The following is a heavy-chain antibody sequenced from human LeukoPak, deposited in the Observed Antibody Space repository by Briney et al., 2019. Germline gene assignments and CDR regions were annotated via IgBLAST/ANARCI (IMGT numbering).Heavy chain of an antibody. CDR3: ARELRGYCSTTSCPFGY. Sequence: GGSLRLSCAASGFTFDDFGMTWVRHAPGKGLEWVSVIFSVDNTCSAYYADSVKGRFSISRDHSKNTLYLQMNSLRAEDTAVYYCARELRGYCSTTSCPFGYWGQGTLVTVSS. V-gene: IGHV3-NL1*01. CDR1: GFTFDDFG. D-gene: IGHD2-2*01. CDR2: IFSVDNTCSA. J-gene: IGHJ4*02.